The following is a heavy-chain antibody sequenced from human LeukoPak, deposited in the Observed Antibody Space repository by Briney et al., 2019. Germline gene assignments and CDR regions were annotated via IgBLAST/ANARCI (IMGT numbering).Heavy chain of an antibody. D-gene: IGHD3-9*01. CDR1: GYSFTSYW. Sequence: GESLQISCKGSGYSFTSYWIGWVRQMPGKGLEWMGIIYPGDSDTRYSPSFQGQVTISADKSISTAYLQWSSLKASDTAMYYCARFATYDILTGYYLEGPDSWGQGTLVTVSS. V-gene: IGHV5-51*01. CDR2: IYPGDSDT. CDR3: ARFATYDILTGYYLEGPDS. J-gene: IGHJ4*02.